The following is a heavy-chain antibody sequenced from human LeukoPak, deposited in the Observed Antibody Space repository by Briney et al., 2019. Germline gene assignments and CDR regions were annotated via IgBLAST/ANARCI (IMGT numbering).Heavy chain of an antibody. CDR1: GYTLTSYG. V-gene: IGHV1-18*01. CDR2: ISAYTGNT. CDR3: ARESSGTTDP. D-gene: IGHD1-7*01. Sequence: GATVKVSCKASGYTLTSYGISWVRQAPGQGLEWMGWISAYTGNTNYAQKLQGRVTMTTDASTTTAYMELRSLTSDDTAVYYCARESSGTTDPWGQGTLVTVPS. J-gene: IGHJ5*02.